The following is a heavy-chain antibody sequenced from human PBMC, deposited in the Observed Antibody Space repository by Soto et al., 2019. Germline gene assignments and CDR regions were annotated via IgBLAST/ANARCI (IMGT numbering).Heavy chain of an antibody. V-gene: IGHV5-51*01. CDR1: GYIFTNYW. D-gene: IGHD5-18*01. Sequence: PGESLKISCKGSGYIFTNYWIGWVRQMPGKGLEWMGIIYPGDSDTRYSPSFQGQVTISADNSITTAYLQWRSLKASDTAMFYCARSLRHTTMAHHAFDVWAQGTMVTVSS. CDR3: ARSLRHTTMAHHAFDV. J-gene: IGHJ3*01. CDR2: IYPGDSDT.